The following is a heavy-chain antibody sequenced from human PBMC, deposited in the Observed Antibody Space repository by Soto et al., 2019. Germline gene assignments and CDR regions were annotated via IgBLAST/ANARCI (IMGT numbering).Heavy chain of an antibody. D-gene: IGHD3-3*01. CDR2: ISSSSSTI. CDR1: GFTFSSYS. CDR3: AKDGTRYYDFWSGPFD. J-gene: IGHJ4*02. V-gene: IGHV3-48*01. Sequence: GGSLRLSCAASGFTFSSYSMNWVRQAPGKGLEWVSYISSSSSTIFYADSVKGRFTISRDNGKNSLYLQMNSLRAEDTAVYYCAKDGTRYYDFWSGPFDWGQGTLVTVSS.